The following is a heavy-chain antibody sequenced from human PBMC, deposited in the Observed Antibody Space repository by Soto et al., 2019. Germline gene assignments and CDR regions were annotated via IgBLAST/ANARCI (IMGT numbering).Heavy chain of an antibody. V-gene: IGHV1-18*01. D-gene: IGHD3-16*01. CDR1: GYTFSNFG. CDR3: ARDFTGWPPDGVDS. CDR2: ISPNSEKT. J-gene: IGHJ4*02. Sequence: ASVKVSCKASGYTFSNFGISWVRQAPGEGLEWMGWISPNSEKTKIAQRFQGRVTMTTDTSTSTAYMELGSLTSDDTAVYYCARDFTGWPPDGVDSWGQGTLVTVSS.